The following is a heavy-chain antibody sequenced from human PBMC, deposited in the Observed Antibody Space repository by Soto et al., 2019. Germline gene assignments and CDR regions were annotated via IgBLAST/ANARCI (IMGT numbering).Heavy chain of an antibody. Sequence: GASVKVSCKASGYTFTNYGVSWVRQAPGQGLEWKGWISTYNGNTNYAQKLQGRVTMTTDTSTITAYMELRSLRSDDTAVYYCARRPGYCSGGSCYWFDPWGQGILVTVSS. CDR1: GYTFTNYG. V-gene: IGHV1-18*01. CDR2: ISTYNGNT. CDR3: ARRPGYCSGGSCYWFDP. J-gene: IGHJ5*02. D-gene: IGHD2-15*01.